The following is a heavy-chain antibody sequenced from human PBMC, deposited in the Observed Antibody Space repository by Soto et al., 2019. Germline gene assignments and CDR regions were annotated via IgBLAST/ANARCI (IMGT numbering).Heavy chain of an antibody. D-gene: IGHD2-15*01. J-gene: IGHJ3*02. Sequence: SETLSLTCTVSGGSISSYYWSWIRQPPGKGLEWIGYIYYSGSTNYNPSLKSRVTISVDTSKNQFSLKLSSVTAADTAVYYCARSYCSGGSCYYDAFDIWGQGTMVTVSS. CDR1: GGSISSYY. V-gene: IGHV4-59*08. CDR2: IYYSGST. CDR3: ARSYCSGGSCYYDAFDI.